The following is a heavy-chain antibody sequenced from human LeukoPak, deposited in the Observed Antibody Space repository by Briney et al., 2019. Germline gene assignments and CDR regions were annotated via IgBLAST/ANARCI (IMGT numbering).Heavy chain of an antibody. V-gene: IGHV4-59*01. CDR2: IYYSGST. CDR1: GGSISGYY. J-gene: IGHJ4*02. Sequence: PSETLSLTCSVSGGSISGYYWSWIRQPPGKGLEWIGYIYYSGSTNYNPSLKSRVTISVDTSKNQFSLKLSSVTAADTAVYYCARHITIFAYFDYWGQGTLVTVSS. CDR3: ARHITIFAYFDY. D-gene: IGHD3-3*01.